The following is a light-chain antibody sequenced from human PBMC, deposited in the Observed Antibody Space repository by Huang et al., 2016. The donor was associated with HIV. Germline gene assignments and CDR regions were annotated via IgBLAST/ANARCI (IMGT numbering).Light chain of an antibody. CDR2: GAT. CDR3: QQTYTTPLT. V-gene: IGKV1-39*01. CDR1: QTITTY. Sequence: DIKMTQSPSFMSASVGDRVIISCRASQTITTYLNWYQQHPGKPPMVIIYGATRVPIGVPSRFSGRASGTDFTLTIRDLQPEDFATYYCQQTYTTPLTFGGGTRVEI. J-gene: IGKJ4*01.